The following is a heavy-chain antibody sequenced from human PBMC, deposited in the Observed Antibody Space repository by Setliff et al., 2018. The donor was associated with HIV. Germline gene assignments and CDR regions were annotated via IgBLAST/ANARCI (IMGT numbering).Heavy chain of an antibody. CDR2: INPSGDST. D-gene: IGHD3-3*01. V-gene: IGHV1-46*01. CDR3: ARLGDFWSGYYYFDY. CDR1: GYTFTSYY. Sequence: ASVKVSCKASGYTFTSYYMHWVRQAPGQGLEWMGIINPSGDSTSYAQKFQGRVTMTRDTSTNTVYMELSSLRSEDTAVYYCARLGDFWSGYYYFDYWGQGTLVTVSS. J-gene: IGHJ4*02.